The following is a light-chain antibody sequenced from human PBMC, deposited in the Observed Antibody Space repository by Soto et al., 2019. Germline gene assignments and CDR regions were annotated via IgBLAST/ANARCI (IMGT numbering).Light chain of an antibody. J-gene: IGKJ4*01. Sequence: DIQMTQSPSSLSASVGDRVTITCQASHDISNYLNWYQQKPGKAPQLLIYDASNLETGAPSRFSGNGSGTDFTFTISSLHPEDTATYYCQHYDDLPLTFGGGTRVEIK. CDR3: QHYDDLPLT. CDR1: HDISNY. CDR2: DAS. V-gene: IGKV1-33*01.